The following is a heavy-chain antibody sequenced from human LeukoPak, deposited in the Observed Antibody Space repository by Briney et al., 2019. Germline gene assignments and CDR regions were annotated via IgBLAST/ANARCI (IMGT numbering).Heavy chain of an antibody. CDR2: VYHDGTT. Sequence: SETLSLTCTVSGASISRHYWSWIRQPPGKGLGWIGYVYHDGTTNYNPSLKSRVAISIDTSRNQLSLKLSSMTAADTAVYYCARGSTRADDYWGQGILVTVSS. J-gene: IGHJ4*02. D-gene: IGHD2/OR15-2a*01. V-gene: IGHV4-59*11. CDR3: ARGSTRADDY. CDR1: GASISRHY.